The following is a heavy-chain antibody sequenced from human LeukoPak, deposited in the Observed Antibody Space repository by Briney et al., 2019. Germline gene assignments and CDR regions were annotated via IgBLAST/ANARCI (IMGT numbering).Heavy chain of an antibody. CDR3: ARKPSYDYPFDP. J-gene: IGHJ5*02. CDR2: IYYSGST. D-gene: IGHD5-12*01. V-gene: IGHV4-39*07. CDR1: GGSISSSSYY. Sequence: SETLSLTCTVSGGSISSSSYYWGWIRQPPGKGLEWIGSIYYSGSTYYNPSLKSRVTISVDTSKNQFSLKLSSVTAADTAVYYCARKPSYDYPFDPWGQGTLVTVSS.